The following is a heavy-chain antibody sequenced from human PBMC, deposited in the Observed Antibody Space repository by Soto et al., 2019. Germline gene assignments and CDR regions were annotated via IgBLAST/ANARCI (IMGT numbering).Heavy chain of an antibody. J-gene: IGHJ6*03. D-gene: IGHD2-15*01. Sequence: SVKVCCKASGYTFTSYGIRWVRQAPGQGLEWMGWINPNSGGTNYAQKFQGWVTMTRDTSISTAYMELSRLRSDDTAVYYCARDLCSGGSCYYYCYMDVWGKGTTVTVSS. V-gene: IGHV1-2*04. CDR3: ARDLCSGGSCYYYCYMDV. CDR2: INPNSGGT. CDR1: GYTFTSYG.